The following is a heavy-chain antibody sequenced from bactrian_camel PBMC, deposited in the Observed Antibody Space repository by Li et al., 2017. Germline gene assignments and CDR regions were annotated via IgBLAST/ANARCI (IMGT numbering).Heavy chain of an antibody. CDR1: GYISTSTYC. CDR3: AASASFILTPRFIASSHRTILT. V-gene: IGHV3S53*01. D-gene: IGHD1*01. Sequence: HVQLVESGGGSVQAGGSLRLDCAASGYISTSTYCMGWFRQAPGKEREGVAYIDRDGSTTYADSVKGRFTISKDNAGNCLFLHMTNLKPEDTAMYYCAASASFILTPRFIASSHRTILTGARGPRSPSP. J-gene: IGHJ4*01. CDR2: IDRDGST.